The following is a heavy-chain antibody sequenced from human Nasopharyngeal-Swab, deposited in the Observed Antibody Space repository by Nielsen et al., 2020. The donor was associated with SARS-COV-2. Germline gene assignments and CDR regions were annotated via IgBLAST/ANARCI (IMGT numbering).Heavy chain of an antibody. CDR2: IYVGGNT. V-gene: IGHV3-66*01. CDR3: TRSVADSDAFDL. CDR1: GFAVSNFY. J-gene: IGHJ3*01. Sequence: GESLKISCAASGFAVSNFYMSWVRQAPGKGLEWVSIIYVGGNTYHADSLNDRFIISRDDSKSTVSLQMNSLRAEDTAVYYCTRSVADSDAFDLWGPGTVVTVSS.